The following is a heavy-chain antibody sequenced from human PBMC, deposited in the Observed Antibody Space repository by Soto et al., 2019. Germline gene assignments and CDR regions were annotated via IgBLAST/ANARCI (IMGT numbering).Heavy chain of an antibody. CDR3: GRNEIFVRGVPDAY. Sequence: GGSLRLSCAASGFTFSGYWMHWVRQAPGKGLEWVSRITSDGSGTAYADSVKGRFSISRDNAKNTVYLQMDSLRVEDTAVYYCGRNEIFVRGVPDAYWGQGTRVTVSS. CDR1: GFTFSGYW. J-gene: IGHJ4*02. D-gene: IGHD3-10*02. CDR2: ITSDGSGT. V-gene: IGHV3-74*03.